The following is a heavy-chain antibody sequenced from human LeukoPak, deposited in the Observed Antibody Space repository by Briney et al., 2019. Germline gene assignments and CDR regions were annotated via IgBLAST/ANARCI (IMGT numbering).Heavy chain of an antibody. CDR1: GYTFTSYY. CDR3: GRGGGPYYYGSGGGGASYDY. CDR2: INPSGGST. Sequence: ASVKVSCKASGYTFTSYYMHWVRQAPGQGLEWMGIINPSGGSTSYAQKFQGRVTMTRDTSTSTVYMELSSLRSEDTAVYYCGRGGGPYYYGSGGGGASYDYWGQGTLVTVSS. J-gene: IGHJ4*02. D-gene: IGHD3-10*01. V-gene: IGHV1-46*01.